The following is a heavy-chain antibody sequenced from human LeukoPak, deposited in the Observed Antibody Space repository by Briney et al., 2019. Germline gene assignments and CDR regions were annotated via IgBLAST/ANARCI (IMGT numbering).Heavy chain of an antibody. V-gene: IGHV3-43*01. J-gene: IGHJ4*02. CDR2: ITWKSHRT. CDR3: ASEVGYRSLGY. Sequence: QSGGSLRLSCAASGFTFDDNTMHWVRQTPGRGLEWVSFITWKSHRTHYADSVRGRFTVSRDNSKDSMHLEMNSLKTEDTGLYHCASEVGYRSLGYLGQGTLVTVSS. D-gene: IGHD3-3*01. CDR1: GFTFDDNT.